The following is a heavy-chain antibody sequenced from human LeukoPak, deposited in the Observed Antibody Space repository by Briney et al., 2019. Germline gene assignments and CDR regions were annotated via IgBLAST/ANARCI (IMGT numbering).Heavy chain of an antibody. CDR3: ARGTWFDP. V-gene: IGHV3-66*01. CDR1: GFTVSSNY. Sequence: GGSLRLSCAASGFTVSSNYMNWVRQAPGKGLEWVSVLYSGGNTYYAESVKGRFTISRDNSENTLYLQMNSLRAEDTAVYYCARGTWFDPWGQGTLVTVSS. J-gene: IGHJ5*02. CDR2: LYSGGNT.